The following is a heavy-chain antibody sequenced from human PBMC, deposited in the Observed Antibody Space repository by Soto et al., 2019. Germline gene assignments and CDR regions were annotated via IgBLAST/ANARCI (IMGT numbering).Heavy chain of an antibody. D-gene: IGHD2-2*01. V-gene: IGHV2-70*11. CDR1: GFSLSTSGMC. J-gene: IGHJ6*02. Sequence: GSGPTLVNPTQTLTLTCTFSGFSLSTSGMCVSWIRQPPGKALEWLARIDWDDDKYYSTSLKTRLTISKDTSKNQVVLTMTNMEPVDTATYYCARTPGYCISTSCYYYYGMDVWGQGTTVTVSS. CDR2: IDWDDDK. CDR3: ARTPGYCISTSCYYYYGMDV.